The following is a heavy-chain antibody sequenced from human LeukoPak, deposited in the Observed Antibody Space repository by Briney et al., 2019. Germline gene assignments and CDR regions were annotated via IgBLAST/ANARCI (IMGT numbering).Heavy chain of an antibody. CDR2: IYYSGST. Sequence: SETLSLTCTVSGGSISSYYWSWIRQPPGKGLEWLGYIYYSGSTNYNPSLKSRVTISVDTSKNQFSLKLSSVTAADTAVYYCARHSRKFDAFDIWGQGTMVTVSS. CDR1: GGSISSYY. V-gene: IGHV4-59*08. CDR3: ARHSRKFDAFDI. J-gene: IGHJ3*02.